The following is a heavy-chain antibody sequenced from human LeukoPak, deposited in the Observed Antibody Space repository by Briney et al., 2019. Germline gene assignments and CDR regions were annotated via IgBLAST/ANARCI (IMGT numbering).Heavy chain of an antibody. CDR1: GYTFTGYY. J-gene: IGHJ5*02. CDR2: INPNSGGT. D-gene: IGHD3-3*01. V-gene: IGHV1-2*02. CDR3: ARDPSLAYYDFWSGPNWFDP. Sequence: ASVKVSCKASGYTFTGYYMHWVRQAPGQGLEWMGWINPNSGGTNYAQKFQGRVTMTRDTSISTAYMELSRLRSDDTAVYYCARDPSLAYYDFWSGPNWFDPWGQGTLVTVSS.